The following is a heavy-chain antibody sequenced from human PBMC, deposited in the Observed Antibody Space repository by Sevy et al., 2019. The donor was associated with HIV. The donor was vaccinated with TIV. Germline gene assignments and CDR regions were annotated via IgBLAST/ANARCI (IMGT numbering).Heavy chain of an antibody. J-gene: IGHJ4*02. CDR1: GFTFSSYA. D-gene: IGHD2-2*01. V-gene: IGHV3-30-3*01. CDR2: ISYDGSNK. CDR3: ARSDIVLVPAAMMGGFDY. Sequence: GGSLRLSCAASGFTFSSYAMHWVRQAPGKGLEWVAVISYDGSNKYYADSVKGRFTISRDNSKNTLYLQMNSLRAEDTAVYYCARSDIVLVPAAMMGGFDYWGQGTLVTASS.